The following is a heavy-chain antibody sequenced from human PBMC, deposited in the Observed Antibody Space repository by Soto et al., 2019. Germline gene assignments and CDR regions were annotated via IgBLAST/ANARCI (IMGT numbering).Heavy chain of an antibody. CDR3: AKVNSGSYYYGMDV. CDR1: GFTFSSYG. J-gene: IGHJ6*02. V-gene: IGHV3-30*18. Sequence: ESGGGVVQPGRSLRLSCAASGFTFSSYGMHWVRQAPGKGLEWVAVISYDGSNKYYADSVKGRFTISRDNSKNTLYLQMNSLRAEDTAVYYCAKVNSGSYYYGMDVWGQGTTVTVSS. D-gene: IGHD1-26*01. CDR2: ISYDGSNK.